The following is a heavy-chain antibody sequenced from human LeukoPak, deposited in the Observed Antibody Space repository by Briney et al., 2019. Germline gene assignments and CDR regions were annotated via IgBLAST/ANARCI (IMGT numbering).Heavy chain of an antibody. CDR3: AGPGGDRSFDF. J-gene: IGHJ5*01. Sequence: GGSLRLSCAASGFTFSSYGMHWVRQAPGKGLEGVAAISSDGNNKWYAVAVKGRFTISRDNSKNTVYLQMNSLRVEDTALYYCAGPGGDRSFDFWGQGSLVTVSS. CDR2: ISSDGNNK. CDR1: GFTFSSYG. V-gene: IGHV3-30*03. D-gene: IGHD2-21*02.